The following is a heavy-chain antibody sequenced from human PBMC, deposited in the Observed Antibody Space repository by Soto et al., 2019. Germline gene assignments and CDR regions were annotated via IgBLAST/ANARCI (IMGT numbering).Heavy chain of an antibody. J-gene: IGHJ4*02. D-gene: IGHD6-19*01. Sequence: EVQLVESGGGLVQPGGSLRLSCAASGFTFSSYEMNWVRQAPGKGLEWVSYICSSGSTIYYADSVKGRFTISRDNAKNSLYLKRNSLRAEDTAVYYCARDRRQCLASLLVRYFAYWGQGALVTVSS. CDR2: ICSSGSTI. V-gene: IGHV3-48*03. CDR3: ARDRRQCLASLLVRYFAY. CDR1: GFTFSSYE.